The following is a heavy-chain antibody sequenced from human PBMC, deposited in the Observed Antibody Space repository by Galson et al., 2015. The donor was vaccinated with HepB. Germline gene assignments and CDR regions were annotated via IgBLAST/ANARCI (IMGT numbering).Heavy chain of an antibody. J-gene: IGHJ5*02. V-gene: IGHV1-46*04. CDR3: ARGGGPGKSGVSGFDP. CDR2: INPSGGST. D-gene: IGHD1-14*01. CDR1: GYTFTSYY. Sequence: SVKVSCKASGYTFTSYYMHWVRQAPGQGLEWMGIINPSGGSTSYAQKLQGRVTMTRDTSTSTVYMELSSLRSEDTAVYYCARGGGPGKSGVSGFDPWGQGTLVTVSS.